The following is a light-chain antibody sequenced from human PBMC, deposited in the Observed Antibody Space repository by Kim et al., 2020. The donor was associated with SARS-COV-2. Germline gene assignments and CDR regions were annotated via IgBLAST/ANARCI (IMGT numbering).Light chain of an antibody. CDR1: SGSIDDNY. J-gene: IGLJ2*01. Sequence: KTVTIACTRSSGSIDDNYVQWYQQRPGGVPTTVIYEDDQGPSGVSDRFSGSIDNSSNSASLTISGLRTEDEADYYCQSYNRDNVLFGGGTQLTVL. V-gene: IGLV6-57*03. CDR3: QSYNRDNVL. CDR2: EDD.